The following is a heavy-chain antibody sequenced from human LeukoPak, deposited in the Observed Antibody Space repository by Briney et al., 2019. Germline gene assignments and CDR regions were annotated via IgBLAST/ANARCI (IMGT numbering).Heavy chain of an antibody. D-gene: IGHD3-22*01. Sequence: PGGSLRLSCAASGFTVSSNYMSWFRQAPGKGLEWVSVIYSGGSTYYADSVKGRFTISRDNSKNTLYLQMNSLRAEDTAVYYCARDGTMYDSSGYYHDAFDIWGQGTMVTVSS. CDR2: IYSGGST. J-gene: IGHJ3*02. CDR3: ARDGTMYDSSGYYHDAFDI. CDR1: GFTVSSNY. V-gene: IGHV3-66*02.